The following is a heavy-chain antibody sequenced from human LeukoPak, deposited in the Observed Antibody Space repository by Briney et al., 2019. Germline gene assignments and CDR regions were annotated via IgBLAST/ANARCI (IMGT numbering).Heavy chain of an antibody. CDR3: AKDYYGSGTSGWFDP. CDR2: ISGSGGST. V-gene: IGHV3-23*01. Sequence: GGSLRLSCAASGFTFSSYAMSWVRQAPGKGLEWVSAISGSGGSTYYADSVKGRFTISRDNSKNTLYLQMNSLRAEDTAVYYCAKDYYGSGTSGWFDPWGQGTLVTVSS. D-gene: IGHD3-10*01. CDR1: GFTFSSYA. J-gene: IGHJ5*02.